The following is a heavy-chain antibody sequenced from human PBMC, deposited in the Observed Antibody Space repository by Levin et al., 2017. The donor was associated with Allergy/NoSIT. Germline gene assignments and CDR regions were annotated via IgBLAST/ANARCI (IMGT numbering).Heavy chain of an antibody. CDR3: AKDQGVKTRGYFDL. D-gene: IGHD3-10*01. V-gene: IGHV3-23*01. CDR1: GFTFTSYA. CDR2: ISGSGGST. J-gene: IGHJ2*01. Sequence: PGGSLRLSCAASGFTFTSYAMTWVRQAPGKGLEWVSTISGSGGSTYYADSVKGRFTISRDSSKNTLYLQVNSLRAEDAAVYYCAKDQGVKTRGYFDLWGRGTLVTVSS.